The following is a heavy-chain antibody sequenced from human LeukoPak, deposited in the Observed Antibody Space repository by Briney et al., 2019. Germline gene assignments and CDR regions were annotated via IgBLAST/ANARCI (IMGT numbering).Heavy chain of an antibody. J-gene: IGHJ3*02. Sequence: SETLSLTCTVSGGSISSSSYYWGWIRQPPGKGLEWIGSIYYSGSTNYNPSLKSRVTISVDTSKNQFSLKLSSVTAADTAVYYCARRSGYDSDDAFDIWGQGTMVTVSS. D-gene: IGHD5-12*01. CDR1: GGSISSSSYY. CDR2: IYYSGST. V-gene: IGHV4-39*07. CDR3: ARRSGYDSDDAFDI.